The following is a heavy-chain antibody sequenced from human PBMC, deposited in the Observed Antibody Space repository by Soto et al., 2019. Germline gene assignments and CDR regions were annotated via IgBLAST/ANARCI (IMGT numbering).Heavy chain of an antibody. Sequence: GGSWSWKKQPPGKGLEWIGYMYHSGSTYYNPSLKSRVTISIDRSKNQFSLKLSFFFSSGRRHTRCRSGLGIPAEPSSDL. CDR3: RSGLGIPAEPSSDL. V-gene: IGHV4-30-2*01. D-gene: IGHD2-15*01. CDR1: GGS. J-gene: IGHJ2*01. CDR2: MYHSGST.